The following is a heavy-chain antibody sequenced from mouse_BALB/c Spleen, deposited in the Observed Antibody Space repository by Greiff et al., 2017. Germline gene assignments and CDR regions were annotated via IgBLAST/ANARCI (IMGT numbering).Heavy chain of an antibody. CDR1: GFSLSTSGMG. CDR3: ARREYYGSRGAMDY. V-gene: IGHV8-8*01. Sequence: QVTLKESGPGILQPSQTLSLTCSFSGFSLSTSGMGVGWIRQPSGKGLEWLAHIWWDDDKRYNPALKSRLTISKDTSSNQVFLKIASVDTADTATYYCARREYYGSRGAMDYWGQGTSVTVSS. CDR2: IWWDDDK. J-gene: IGHJ4*01. D-gene: IGHD1-1*01.